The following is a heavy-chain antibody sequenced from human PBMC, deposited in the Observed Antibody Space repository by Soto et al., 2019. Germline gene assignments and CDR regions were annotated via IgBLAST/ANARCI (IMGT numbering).Heavy chain of an antibody. CDR3: AHFSDLEWFDP. J-gene: IGHJ5*02. CDR1: GGSISRYF. D-gene: IGHD2-21*01. V-gene: IGHV4-59*01. CDR2: IFYTGRT. Sequence: QVQLQESGPGLVRPSETLSLTCTVSGGSISRYFWSWIRQSPGKGLEWIGYIFYTGRTTYNPSLKSRVTISIDTSKNQFSLTLSSLTAAVTAVYHRAHFSDLEWFDPWGQGTLVTVSS.